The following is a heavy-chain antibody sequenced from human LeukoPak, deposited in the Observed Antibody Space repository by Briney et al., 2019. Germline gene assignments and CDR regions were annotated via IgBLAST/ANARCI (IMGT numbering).Heavy chain of an antibody. D-gene: IGHD5-24*01. J-gene: IGHJ4*02. CDR3: ARGWATTN. V-gene: IGHV4-39*01. CDR2: IYYSGST. Sequence: SETLSLTCTVSGGSISSSSYYWGWIRQPPGKGLEWIGSIYYSGSTYYNPSLKSRVTISVDTSKNQFSLKLSSVTAADTAVYYCARGWATTNWGQGTLVTVSS. CDR1: GGSISSSSYY.